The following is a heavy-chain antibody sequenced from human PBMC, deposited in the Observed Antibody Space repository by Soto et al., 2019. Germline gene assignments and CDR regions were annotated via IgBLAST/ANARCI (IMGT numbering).Heavy chain of an antibody. V-gene: IGHV3-30*18. CDR3: AKGGLTIFGVGH. CDR2: ISFDGTKK. J-gene: IGHJ4*02. CDR1: GFTFINYD. Sequence: QVYLVESGGGVVQPGRSLRLSCAASGFTFINYDMYWVRQAPGKGLEWVAGISFDGTKKSYADSVKGRFTISRDNSKDTLDLQMNSLRPEDTAVYYCAKGGLTIFGVGHWGQGTLVTVS. D-gene: IGHD3-3*01.